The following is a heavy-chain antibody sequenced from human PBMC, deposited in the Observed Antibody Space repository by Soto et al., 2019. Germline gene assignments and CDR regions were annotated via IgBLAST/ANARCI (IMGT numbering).Heavy chain of an antibody. CDR1: GGTFSNYA. V-gene: IGHV1-69*01. J-gene: IGHJ3*02. CDR2: IIPIFGTA. Sequence: QVQLVQSGAEVKKPGSSVKVSCKASGGTFSNYAITWVRQAPGQGLEWMGGIIPIFGTANYAQKFQGRVPIIPDETTSSVYMDLSSRRSEDTAVYYRARDFFGYCYSSGPHSSAFDIWGQGTMLTVSS. D-gene: IGHD3-22*01. CDR3: ARDFFGYCYSSGPHSSAFDI.